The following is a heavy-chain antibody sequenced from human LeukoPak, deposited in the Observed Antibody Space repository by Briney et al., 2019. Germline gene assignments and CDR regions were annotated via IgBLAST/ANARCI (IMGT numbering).Heavy chain of an antibody. Sequence: GGSLRLSCAASGFTFSSYGMHWVRQAPGKGLEWVAFIRYDGSNKYYADSVKGRFTISRDNSKNTLYLQMNSLRAEDTAVYYCAKDDSLRPSSFDYWGQGTLVTVSS. J-gene: IGHJ4*02. CDR1: GFTFSSYG. V-gene: IGHV3-30*02. D-gene: IGHD2-21*02. CDR3: AKDDSLRPSSFDY. CDR2: IRYDGSNK.